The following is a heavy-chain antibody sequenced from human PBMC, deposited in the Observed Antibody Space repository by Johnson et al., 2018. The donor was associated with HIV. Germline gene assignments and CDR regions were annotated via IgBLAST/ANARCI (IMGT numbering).Heavy chain of an antibody. J-gene: IGHJ3*02. Sequence: VQLVESGGGLVKPGGSLRLSCAASGFIFSNYWMSWVRQAPGKGLEWLANIKEDGSEDYYVDSLKGRFTISRDNSKNTLYLQMNSLRADDTAVYYCAKTYYYDSSGSRAFDIWGQGTMVTVSS. V-gene: IGHV3-7*02. CDR3: AKTYYYDSSGSRAFDI. D-gene: IGHD3-22*01. CDR2: IKEDGSED. CDR1: GFIFSNYW.